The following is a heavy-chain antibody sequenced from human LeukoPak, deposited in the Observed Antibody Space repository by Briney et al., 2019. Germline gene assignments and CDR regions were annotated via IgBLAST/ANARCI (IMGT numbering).Heavy chain of an antibody. D-gene: IGHD3-22*01. J-gene: IGHJ1*01. CDR2: INPNSGDT. Sequence: ASVKVSCKAPGYTFTGYFMHWVRQAPGQGLEWMGWINPNSGDTKYAQEFQGRVTMTRDTSISTAYMELSSLRSDDTAVYYCARGTIIVVVITEQHHEYFQHWGQGTLVTVSS. CDR3: ARGTIIVVVITEQHHEYFQH. CDR1: GYTFTGYF. V-gene: IGHV1-2*02.